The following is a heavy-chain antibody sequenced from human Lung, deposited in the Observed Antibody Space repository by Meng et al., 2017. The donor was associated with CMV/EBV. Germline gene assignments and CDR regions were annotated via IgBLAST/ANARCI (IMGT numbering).Heavy chain of an antibody. D-gene: IGHD6-13*01. CDR3: ARDFGSSWYPNWFDP. V-gene: IGHV4-4*07. Sequence: RVKMSATLSLSCTVSGCSIISYYWSWIRQPAGKGVEWIWRISASGNTRYNPSLKSRVTMSVDTSKNQFSLKLSSVTAAETAVYYCARDFGSSWYPNWFDPWGQGTLVTVSS. CDR1: GCSIISYY. J-gene: IGHJ5*02. CDR2: ISASGNT.